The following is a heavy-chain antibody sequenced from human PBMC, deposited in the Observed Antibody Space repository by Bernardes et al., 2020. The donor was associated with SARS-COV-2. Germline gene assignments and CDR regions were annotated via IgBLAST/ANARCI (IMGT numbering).Heavy chain of an antibody. CDR2: HGGSVDTT. Sequence: LRLYCAASVLSFIIYAMTWVRHATVQGREWVSYHGGSVDTTHYADSVRGRFTISRDNSKNTLFLQMNSLRAEDTAVYYCAKPVQWIVGLEYWGPGTLVTVSS. V-gene: IGHV3-23*01. CDR3: AKPVQWIVGLEY. CDR1: VLSFIIYA. J-gene: IGHJ4*02. D-gene: IGHD6-19*01.